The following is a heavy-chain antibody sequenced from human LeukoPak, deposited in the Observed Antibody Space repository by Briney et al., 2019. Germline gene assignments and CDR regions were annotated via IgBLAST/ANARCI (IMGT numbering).Heavy chain of an antibody. CDR1: GYSFTSYW. Sequence: GEPLKISCKGSGYSFTSYWIGWVRQMPGKGLEWMGAIHPGNSDARYSPSFQGQVTISADKSITTAYLQWSSLKASDTAMYYCARPQTTTSHYGKGFQHWGQGTLVTVSS. D-gene: IGHD1-26*01. CDR3: ARPQTTTSHYGKGFQH. J-gene: IGHJ1*01. CDR2: IHPGNSDA. V-gene: IGHV5-51*01.